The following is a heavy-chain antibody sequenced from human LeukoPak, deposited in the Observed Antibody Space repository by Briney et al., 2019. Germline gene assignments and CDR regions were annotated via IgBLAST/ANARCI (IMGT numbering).Heavy chain of an antibody. Sequence: PGGSLRLSCAASGLTFSSYGMHWVRQAPGKGLEWVAFIRYDGSNKYYADSVKGRFTISRDNSKSTLYLQMNSLRAEDTAVYYCAKERDTAMVTIDYWGQGTLVTVSS. J-gene: IGHJ4*02. CDR1: GLTFSSYG. D-gene: IGHD5-18*01. V-gene: IGHV3-30*02. CDR3: AKERDTAMVTIDY. CDR2: IRYDGSNK.